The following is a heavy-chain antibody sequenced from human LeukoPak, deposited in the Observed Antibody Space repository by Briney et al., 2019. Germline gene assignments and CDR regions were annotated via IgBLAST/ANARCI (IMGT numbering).Heavy chain of an antibody. Sequence: GASVKVSCKASGYTFTGYYMHWVRQAPGQGLGWMGGIIPIFGTANYAQKFQGRVTITADESTSTAYMELSSLRSEDTAVYYCARVPSRSSWYLHHRDLMSWFDPWGQGTLVTVSS. V-gene: IGHV1-69*13. CDR1: GYTFTGYY. D-gene: IGHD6-13*01. CDR3: ARVPSRSSWYLHHRDLMSWFDP. J-gene: IGHJ5*02. CDR2: IIPIFGTA.